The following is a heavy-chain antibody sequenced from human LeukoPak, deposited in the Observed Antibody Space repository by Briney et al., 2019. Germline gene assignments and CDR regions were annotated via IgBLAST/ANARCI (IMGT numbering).Heavy chain of an antibody. D-gene: IGHD3-10*01. CDR3: ARGRILWFGELFPFDY. Sequence: GASVKVSCKASGYTFTSYGISWVRQAPGQGLEWMGWISAYNGNTNYAQKLQGRVTMTTDTSTSTAYMELGSLRSDDTAVYYCARGRILWFGELFPFDYWGQGTLVTVSS. CDR2: ISAYNGNT. V-gene: IGHV1-18*04. CDR1: GYTFTSYG. J-gene: IGHJ4*02.